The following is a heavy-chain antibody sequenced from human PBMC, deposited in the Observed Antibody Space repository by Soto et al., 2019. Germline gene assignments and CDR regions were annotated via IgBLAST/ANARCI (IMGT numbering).Heavy chain of an antibody. CDR1: GFTFSSYG. D-gene: IGHD3-22*01. CDR3: ARSGDSSGYYYYYYYMDV. CDR2: IWYDGSNK. J-gene: IGHJ6*03. V-gene: IGHV3-33*01. Sequence: GGSLRLSCAASGFTFSSYGMHWVRQAPGKGLEWVAVIWYDGSNKYYADSVKGRFTISRDNSKNTLYLQMNSLRAEDTAVYYWARSGDSSGYYYYYYYMDVWGKGTTVTVSS.